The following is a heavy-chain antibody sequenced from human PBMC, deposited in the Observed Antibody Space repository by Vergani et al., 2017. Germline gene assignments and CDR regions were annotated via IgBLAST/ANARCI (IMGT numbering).Heavy chain of an antibody. CDR2: LTGGGGST. V-gene: IGHV3-23*01. CDR3: VKDAGSYENFFDS. CDR1: GFTFSTYA. Sequence: EVQLLESGGSLKQPGGSVRLSCAASGFTFSTYAMRWVRQAPGKGLEWVSALTGGGGSTYYADSFKGRFIISRDNSRDTLYLQMNSLRPEDTATYYCVKDAGSYENFFDSWCQGTLVTVS. J-gene: IGHJ4*02. D-gene: IGHD1-26*01.